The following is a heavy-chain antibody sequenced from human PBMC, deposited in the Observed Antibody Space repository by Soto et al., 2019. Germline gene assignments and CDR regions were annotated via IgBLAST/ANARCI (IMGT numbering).Heavy chain of an antibody. CDR1: GFTFSNYD. CDR3: ARETLATTVTTYYYYYGMDV. Sequence: GGSLRLSCAASGFTFSNYDMSWVRQAPGKGLEWVAVISYDGSNKYYADSVKGRFTISRDNSKDTLYLQMNSLRAEDTAVYYCARETLATTVTTYYYYYGMDVWGQGTTVTVSS. V-gene: IGHV3-30-3*01. CDR2: ISYDGSNK. D-gene: IGHD4-17*01. J-gene: IGHJ6*02.